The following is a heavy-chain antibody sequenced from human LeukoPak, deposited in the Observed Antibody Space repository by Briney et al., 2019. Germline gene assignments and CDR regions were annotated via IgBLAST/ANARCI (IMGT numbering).Heavy chain of an antibody. J-gene: IGHJ4*02. V-gene: IGHV3-23*01. CDR1: GFTFSSYA. CDR2: ISGSGGST. CDR3: ARGFLGGTDQYFDS. Sequence: GGSLRLSCAASGFTFSSYAMSWVRQAPGKGLEWVSAISGSGGSTYYADSVKDRFTISRDNSKNTLYLQMNSLRAEDTAVYFCARGFLGGTDQYFDSWGQGTLVTVSS. D-gene: IGHD6-19*01.